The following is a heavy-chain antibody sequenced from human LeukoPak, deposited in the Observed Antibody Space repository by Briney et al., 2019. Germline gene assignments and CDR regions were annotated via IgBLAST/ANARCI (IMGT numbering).Heavy chain of an antibody. Sequence: SETLSLTCTVSGGSISSGSYYWSWIRQPAGKGLEWIGRIYTSGSTNYNPSLKSRVTISVDTSKNQFSLKLSSVTAADTAVYYCAREWGSYFDYWGQGTLVTVSS. J-gene: IGHJ4*02. CDR1: GGSISSGSYY. V-gene: IGHV4-61*02. CDR2: IYTSGST. CDR3: AREWGSYFDY. D-gene: IGHD3-16*01.